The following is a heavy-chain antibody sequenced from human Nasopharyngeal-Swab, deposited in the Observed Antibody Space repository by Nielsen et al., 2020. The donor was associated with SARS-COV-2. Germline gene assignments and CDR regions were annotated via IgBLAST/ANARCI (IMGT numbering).Heavy chain of an antibody. D-gene: IGHD3-22*01. Sequence: SETLSLTCTVSGDSINSHFWSWIRQPPGKGLDWIGYISYGGSTNYNPSLRSRVTISVDTSKSQFSLKLTSVTAADTAVYYCARGLYDGSGLLDSWGHRTLGTGSS. CDR3: ARGLYDGSGLLDS. V-gene: IGHV4-59*11. J-gene: IGHJ5*01. CDR1: GDSINSHF. CDR2: ISYGGST.